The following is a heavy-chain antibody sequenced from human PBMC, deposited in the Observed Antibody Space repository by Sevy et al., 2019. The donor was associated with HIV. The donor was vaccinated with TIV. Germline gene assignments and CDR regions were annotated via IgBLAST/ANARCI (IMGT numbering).Heavy chain of an antibody. D-gene: IGHD6-19*01. Sequence: GGSLRLSCAASGFTFSTYAMSWVRQAPGKGLEWVSGIRVSGISIYYAGSVKGRFTISRDNSKNTLILQMNSLRAEDTAIYYCAKELPGYQYDSSGNLDTWGQGRLVTVSS. CDR1: GFTFSTYA. CDR2: IRVSGISI. J-gene: IGHJ5*02. V-gene: IGHV3-23*01. CDR3: AKELPGYQYDSSGNLDT.